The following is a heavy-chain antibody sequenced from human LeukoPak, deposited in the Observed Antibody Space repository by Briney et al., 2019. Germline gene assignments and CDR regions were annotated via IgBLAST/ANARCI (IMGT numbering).Heavy chain of an antibody. CDR3: ARDRRSNSSYVSDRSWFDP. Sequence: LGASVKVSCKASGYTFTSYAMNWVRQAPGQGLEWMGWINTNTGNPTYAQGFTGRFVFSLDTSVSTAYLQISSLKAEDTAVYYCARDRRSNSSYVSDRSWFDPWGQGTLVTVSS. J-gene: IGHJ5*02. V-gene: IGHV7-4-1*02. CDR1: GYTFTSYA. D-gene: IGHD4-11*01. CDR2: INTNTGNP.